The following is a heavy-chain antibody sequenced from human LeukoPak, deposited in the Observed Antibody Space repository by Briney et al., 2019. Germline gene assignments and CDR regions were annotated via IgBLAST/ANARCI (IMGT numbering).Heavy chain of an antibody. V-gene: IGHV4-38-2*02. CDR3: ARGVIAAAGPPGYYYYYYMDV. Sequence: SETLSLTCTVSGYSISSGYYWGWIRQPPGKGLEWIGSIYHSGSTYYNPSLKSRVTISVDTSKNQFSLKLSSVTAADTAVYYCARGVIAAAGPPGYYYYYYMDVWGKGTTVTISS. CDR2: IYHSGST. CDR1: GYSISSGYY. D-gene: IGHD6-13*01. J-gene: IGHJ6*03.